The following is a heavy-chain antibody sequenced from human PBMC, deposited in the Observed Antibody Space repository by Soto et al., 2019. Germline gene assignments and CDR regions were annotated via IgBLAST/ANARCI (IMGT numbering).Heavy chain of an antibody. J-gene: IGHJ5*02. Sequence: QVQLQQWGAGLLKPSETLSLTCAVYGGSFSGYYWSWIRQPPGKGLEWIGEINHSGSTNYNPSLKRRVTRSVDTSKNQFSLKRSSVTAADTAVYYCASAGSVVVPAAKAGFDPWGQGTLVTVSS. CDR2: INHSGST. CDR3: ASAGSVVVPAAKAGFDP. V-gene: IGHV4-34*01. D-gene: IGHD2-2*01. CDR1: GGSFSGYY.